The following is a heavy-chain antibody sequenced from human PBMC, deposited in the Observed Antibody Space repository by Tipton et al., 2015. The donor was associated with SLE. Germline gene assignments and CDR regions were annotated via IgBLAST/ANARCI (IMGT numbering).Heavy chain of an antibody. V-gene: IGHV4-38-2*01. J-gene: IGHJ4*02. CDR3: ARVYSSGWCAH. Sequence: LSLTCAVSGYSISSGYYWGWIRQPPGKGLEWIGSIYHSGSTYYNPPLKSRVTISVDTSKNQFSLKLSSVTAADTAVYYCARVYSSGWCAHWGQGTLVTVSS. CDR1: GYSISSGYY. D-gene: IGHD6-19*01. CDR2: IYHSGST.